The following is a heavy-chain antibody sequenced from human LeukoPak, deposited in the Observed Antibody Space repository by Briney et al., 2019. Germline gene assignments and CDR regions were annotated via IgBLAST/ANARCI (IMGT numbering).Heavy chain of an antibody. V-gene: IGHV1-18*04. CDR3: ARVKYPTTGGDY. J-gene: IGHJ4*02. CDR2: ISAYNGNT. D-gene: IGHD4-17*01. Sequence: ASVKVSCKASGYTFTGYYMHWVRQAPGQGLEWMGWISAYNGNTNYAQKLQGRVTMTTDTSTSTAYMELRSLRSDDTAVYYCARVKYPTTGGDYWGQGTLVTVSS. CDR1: GYTFTGYY.